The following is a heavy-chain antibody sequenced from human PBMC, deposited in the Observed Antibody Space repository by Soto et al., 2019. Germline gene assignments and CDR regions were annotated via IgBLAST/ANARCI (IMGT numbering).Heavy chain of an antibody. D-gene: IGHD6-6*01. CDR1: GGSISSSSYY. Sequence: QLQLQESGPGLVKPSETLSLTCTVSGGSISSSSYYWGWIRQPPGKGLQWIGSIYYSGSTYYNPFLESRVTISVDTSKNRFSMQVSCVTAADTAVYYCARHPIRRVEDRGSAACGGWFDPWGQGTLVTVSS. J-gene: IGHJ5*02. CDR3: ARHPIRRVEDRGSAACGGWFDP. CDR2: IYYSGST. V-gene: IGHV4-39*01.